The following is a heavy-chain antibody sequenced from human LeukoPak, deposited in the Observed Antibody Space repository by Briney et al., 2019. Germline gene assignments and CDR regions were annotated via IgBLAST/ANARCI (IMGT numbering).Heavy chain of an antibody. CDR2: IYTSGST. D-gene: IGHD5-18*01. J-gene: IGHJ4*02. Sequence: SQTLSLTCTVSGGSISSGSYYWSWIRQPAGKGLEWIGRIYTSGSTNYNPSLKSRVTISVDTSKNQFSLKLSSVTAADTAVYYCTREGPEYSFSDYWGQGTLVTVSS. CDR1: GGSISSGSYY. CDR3: TREGPEYSFSDY. V-gene: IGHV4-61*02.